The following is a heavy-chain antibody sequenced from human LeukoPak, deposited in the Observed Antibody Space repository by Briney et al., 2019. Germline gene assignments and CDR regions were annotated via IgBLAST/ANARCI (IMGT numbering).Heavy chain of an antibody. CDR2: ISGGGDYT. D-gene: IGHD4-23*01. CDR3: AKFAGPEGGNGLMGDY. J-gene: IGHJ4*02. V-gene: IGHV3-23*01. Sequence: GGSLRLSCAASGFTFSSYAMSWVRQAPGKGLEWVSAISGGGDYTYYADSVKGRFTISRDNSKNTLYLQMNSLRAEDTAVYYCAKFAGPEGGNGLMGDYWGQGTPVTVSS. CDR1: GFTFSSYA.